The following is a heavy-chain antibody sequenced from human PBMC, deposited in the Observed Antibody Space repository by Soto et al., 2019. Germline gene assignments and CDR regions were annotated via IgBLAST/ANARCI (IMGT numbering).Heavy chain of an antibody. J-gene: IGHJ4*02. CDR3: ARDKTTGLFDY. Sequence: SETLSLTCTVSGGSISSISSYWGWIRQPPGKGLEWIGNVYYSGSTYYNPSLKSRVTISVDRSKNQFSLKLTSVTAADTAVYYCARDKTTGLFDYWGQGTLVTVSS. D-gene: IGHD1-7*01. CDR2: VYYSGST. V-gene: IGHV4-39*07. CDR1: GGSISSISSY.